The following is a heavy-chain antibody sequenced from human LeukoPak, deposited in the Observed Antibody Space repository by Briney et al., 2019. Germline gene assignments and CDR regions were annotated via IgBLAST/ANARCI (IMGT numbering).Heavy chain of an antibody. J-gene: IGHJ5*02. Sequence: GGPLRLSCAASGFTFSSYSMNWVRQAPGKGLEWVSSISSSSSYIYYADSVKGRFTISRDNAKNSLYLQMNSLRAEDTAVYYCARSAKYGSGSNWFDPWGQGTLVTVSS. D-gene: IGHD3-10*01. V-gene: IGHV3-21*01. CDR1: GFTFSSYS. CDR2: ISSSSSYI. CDR3: ARSAKYGSGSNWFDP.